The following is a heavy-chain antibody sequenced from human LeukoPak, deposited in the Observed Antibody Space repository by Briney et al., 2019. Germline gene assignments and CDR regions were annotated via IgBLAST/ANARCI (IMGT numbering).Heavy chain of an antibody. J-gene: IGHJ4*02. CDR2: ISGSGGST. V-gene: IGHV3-23*01. CDR3: AKARYYYDSSFDY. Sequence: GGSLRLSCAASGFTFSSYAMSWVRQAPGKGLEWVSAISGSGGSTYYADSVKGRFTIYRDNSKNTLYLQMNSLRAEDTAVYYCAKARYYYDSSFDYWGQGTLVTVSS. CDR1: GFTFSSYA. D-gene: IGHD3-22*01.